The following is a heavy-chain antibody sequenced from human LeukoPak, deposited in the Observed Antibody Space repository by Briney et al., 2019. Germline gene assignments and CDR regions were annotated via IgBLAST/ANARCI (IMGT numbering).Heavy chain of an antibody. J-gene: IGHJ5*02. D-gene: IGHD2-2*03. CDR1: GGSISSYC. Sequence: SETLSLTCTVSGGSISSYCWTWIRQPPGKGLEWIGYIYYSGSTKYNPSLKSRVTMSVDTSKNRFSLKLSSVTAADTAVYYCARHRGYCSSTSYSYNWFDPWGQGTLVTVSS. CDR3: ARHRGYCSSTSYSYNWFDP. V-gene: IGHV4-59*08. CDR2: IYYSGST.